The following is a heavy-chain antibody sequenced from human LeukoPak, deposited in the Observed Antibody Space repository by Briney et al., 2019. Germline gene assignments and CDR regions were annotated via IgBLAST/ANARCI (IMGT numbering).Heavy chain of an antibody. CDR1: GFTFGDYA. D-gene: IGHD3-10*01. J-gene: IGHJ4*02. Sequence: PGGSLRLSCTGSGFTFGDYAVSWVRQAPGKGLEWVSYISERGGSTAYADSVKGRFTISRDTSLNTLYLQMSSLRAEDTAVYFCAKRGIVIRGILVIGYHQEAYHYDYWGQGVLVTVSS. V-gene: IGHV3-23*01. CDR3: AKRGIVIRGILVIGYHQEAYHYDY. CDR2: ISERGGST.